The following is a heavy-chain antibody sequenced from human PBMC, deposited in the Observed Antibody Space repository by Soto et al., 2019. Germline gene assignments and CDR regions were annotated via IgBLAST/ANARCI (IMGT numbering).Heavy chain of an antibody. CDR3: ARSYSSSWYYFDY. J-gene: IGHJ4*02. CDR2: IYYSGST. CDR1: GGSISSYY. Sequence: QVQLQESGPGLVKPSETLSLTCTVSGGSISSYYWSWIRQPPGKGLEWIGYIYYSGSTNYNPSLKSRVTISVATSKNQFSLKLSSVTAADTAVYYCARSYSSSWYYFDYWGQGTLVTVSS. D-gene: IGHD6-13*01. V-gene: IGHV4-59*01.